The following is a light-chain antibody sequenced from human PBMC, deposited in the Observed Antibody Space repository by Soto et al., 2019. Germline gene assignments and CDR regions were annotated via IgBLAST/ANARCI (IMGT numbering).Light chain of an antibody. CDR1: QSDGNS. CDR3: QHRRSWPAGPT. CDR2: DAS. J-gene: IGKJ4*01. V-gene: IGKV3-11*01. Sequence: IVLTQSPVALSLSPGERATLSCRASQSDGNSLAWYQQTPGRAPRLLIYDASNRVTGIPGRFSSSGSETDFPLTTASLAPEDFAVYYCQHRRSWPAGPTFGGGTRVEI.